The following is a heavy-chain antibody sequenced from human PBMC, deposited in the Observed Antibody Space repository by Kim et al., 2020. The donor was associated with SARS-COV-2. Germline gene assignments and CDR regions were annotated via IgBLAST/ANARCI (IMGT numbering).Heavy chain of an antibody. J-gene: IGHJ4*02. CDR3: TTCPHCSSTSNN. V-gene: IGHV3-15*01. Sequence: APPRKGRFTISRDDSKNTLYLQMTSLKTEDTAVYYCTTCPHCSSTSNNWGQGTLVTVSS. D-gene: IGHD2-2*01.